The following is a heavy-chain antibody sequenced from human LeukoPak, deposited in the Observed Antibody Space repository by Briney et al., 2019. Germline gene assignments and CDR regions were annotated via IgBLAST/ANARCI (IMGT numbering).Heavy chain of an antibody. J-gene: IGHJ4*02. D-gene: IGHD3-22*01. V-gene: IGHV4-39*07. CDR3: ARVPKYDSSGYYSYYFDY. Sequence: SETLSLTCTVSGGSISSSSYYWGWIRQPPGKGLEWIGSIYYSGSTYYYPSLKSRVTISVDTSKNQFSLKLSSVTAADTAVYYCARVPKYDSSGYYSYYFDYWGQGTLVTVSS. CDR1: GGSISSSSYY. CDR2: IYYSGST.